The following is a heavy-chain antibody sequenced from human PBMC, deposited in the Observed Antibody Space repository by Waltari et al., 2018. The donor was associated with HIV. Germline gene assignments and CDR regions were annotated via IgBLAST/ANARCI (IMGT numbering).Heavy chain of an antibody. D-gene: IGHD3-10*01. V-gene: IGHV1-2*02. CDR2: VNPDNGDT. Sequence: QVQLVQSGAEVKKPGASVKVSCKAYGYSFTGLYIHWVRQAPGHGLEWMGRVNPDNGDTHYAQNFQGRLTLTRDTSFTTAYMDMSGLTSKDTAVYFCASSSGNYHYFWGQGTLVTVSS. J-gene: IGHJ4*02. CDR3: ASSSGNYHYF. CDR1: GYSFTGLY.